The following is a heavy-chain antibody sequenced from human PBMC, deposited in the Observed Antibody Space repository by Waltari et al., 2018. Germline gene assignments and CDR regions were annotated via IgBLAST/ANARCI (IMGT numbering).Heavy chain of an antibody. Sequence: EVQLVESGGGLVQSGGSLRLSCEASAFSVSGTYMSWVRQAPGKGRGWVAVLTSLGRTYYRASVRGRFTMSRHDSKNTVYLQMDNLRPEDTAVFYCVTHSSNYYFAMDVWGPGTTVTVSS. V-gene: IGHV3-53*04. J-gene: IGHJ6*02. D-gene: IGHD3-22*01. CDR2: LTSLGRT. CDR1: AFSVSGTY. CDR3: VTHSSNYYFAMDV.